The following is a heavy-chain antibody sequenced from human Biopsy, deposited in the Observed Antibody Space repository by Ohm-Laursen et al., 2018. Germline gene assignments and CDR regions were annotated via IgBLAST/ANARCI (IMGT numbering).Heavy chain of an antibody. J-gene: IGHJ4*02. CDR3: ATGPKRLTGTSYFES. CDR2: INHSGRT. Sequence: TLSLTCTVYGESFNGYYWSWIRQTPGKGLEWIGEINHSGRTNYNPSLKSRVTISVDTSKNQFSLKVRSVTAADTAVYYCATGPKRLTGTSYFESWGRGILVTVSS. V-gene: IGHV4-34*01. CDR1: GESFNGYY. D-gene: IGHD1-7*01.